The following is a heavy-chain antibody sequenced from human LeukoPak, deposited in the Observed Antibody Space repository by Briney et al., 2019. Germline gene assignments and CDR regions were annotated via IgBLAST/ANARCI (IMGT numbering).Heavy chain of an antibody. CDR2: IYYSGST. Sequence: PSETLSLTCTVSGGXISSGGYYWSWIRQHPGKGLEWCGYIYYSGSTYYNPSLKSRVTISVDTSKNQFSLKLSSVTAADTAVYYCARVGAGIVGAFDYWGQGTLVTVSS. J-gene: IGHJ4*02. D-gene: IGHD1-26*01. CDR1: GGXISSGGYY. CDR3: ARVGAGIVGAFDY. V-gene: IGHV4-31*03.